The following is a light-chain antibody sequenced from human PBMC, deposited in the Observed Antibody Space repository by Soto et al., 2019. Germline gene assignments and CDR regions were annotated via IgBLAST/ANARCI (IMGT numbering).Light chain of an antibody. CDR2: DVS. CDR3: CSYAGSYTGV. V-gene: IGLV2-11*01. J-gene: IGLJ1*01. CDR1: SSDVGRYSY. Sequence: QSVLTQPRSVSGSPGQSVSISCTGTSSDVGRYSYVSWYQQHPGKAPKLIISDVSERPSGVPDRFSGSKSGNTASLTISGLQAEDEDDYYCCSYAGSYTGVFGTGTKVTVL.